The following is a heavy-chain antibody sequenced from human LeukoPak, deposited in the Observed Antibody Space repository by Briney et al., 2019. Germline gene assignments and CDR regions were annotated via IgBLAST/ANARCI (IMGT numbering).Heavy chain of an antibody. CDR3: TTDRYYDNSELQFQH. V-gene: IGHV3-15*01. Sequence: GGSLRLSCAASGFTLNNAWMSWVRQAPGKGLEWLGRIKRETNGGTIDYAAPVKGRFTISRDDSRNTLYLQMDSLKIEDTAVYYCTTDRYYDNSELQFQHWGQGTLVTVSS. CDR2: IKRETNGGTI. D-gene: IGHD3-22*01. J-gene: IGHJ1*01. CDR1: GFTLNNAW.